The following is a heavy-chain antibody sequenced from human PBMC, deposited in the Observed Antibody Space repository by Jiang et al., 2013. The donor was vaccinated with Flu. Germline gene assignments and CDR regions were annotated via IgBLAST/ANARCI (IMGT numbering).Heavy chain of an antibody. CDR2: ISAYTGNT. CDR1: SYG. Sequence: SYGISWVRQAPGQGLEWMGWISAYTGNTNYAQKFQGRVTMTTDTSTRTAYMELKSLRFDDTAVYYCARPGITMVRGVIIPEFSQYWGQGTLLTVSS. D-gene: IGHD3-10*01. V-gene: IGHV1-18*01. J-gene: IGHJ1*01. CDR3: ARPGITMVRGVIIPEFSQY.